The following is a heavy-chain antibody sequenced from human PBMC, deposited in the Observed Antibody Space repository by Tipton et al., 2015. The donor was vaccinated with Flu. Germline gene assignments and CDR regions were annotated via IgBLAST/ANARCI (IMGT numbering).Heavy chain of an antibody. Sequence: TLSLTCAVYGGSFSGYYWSWIRQPPGKGLEWIGSIYHSGTAYYNPSLKSRVTISVDTSKNQISLKLSSVTAADTAVYYCARGPEQWLVNPHYFDYWGQGTLVTVSS. D-gene: IGHD6-19*01. CDR3: ARGPEQWLVNPHYFDY. CDR2: IYHSGTA. J-gene: IGHJ4*02. V-gene: IGHV4-34*01. CDR1: GGSFSGYY.